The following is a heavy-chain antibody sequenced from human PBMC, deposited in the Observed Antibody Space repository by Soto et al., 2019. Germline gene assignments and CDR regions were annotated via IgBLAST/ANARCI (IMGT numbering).Heavy chain of an antibody. V-gene: IGHV3-21*01. CDR2: ISSSSSYM. D-gene: IGHD3-22*01. J-gene: IGHJ5*02. CDR1: GGSFSNYN. CDR3: ETQIYARSAHHKTWLET. Sequence: RLSCAASGGSFSNYNMNLFRKTPVKGLEWVSSISSSSSYMNYADSVTGRFTISRDNAKNSLYLQMNSLRAEDTDVYYCETQIYARSAHHKTWLETWGQGTLVTVYS.